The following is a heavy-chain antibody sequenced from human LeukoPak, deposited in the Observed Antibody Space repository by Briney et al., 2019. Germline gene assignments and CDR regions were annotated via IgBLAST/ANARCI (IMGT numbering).Heavy chain of an antibody. Sequence: GGSLRLSCAASGFTFSNAWMSWVRQAPGKGLEWVGRIKSKTDGGTTDYAAPVKGRFTTSRDDSKNTLYLQMNSLKTEDTAVYYCTPLAVAGSYYFDYWGQGTLVTVSS. CDR3: TPLAVAGSYYFDY. J-gene: IGHJ4*02. CDR2: IKSKTDGGTT. CDR1: GFTFSNAW. V-gene: IGHV3-15*01. D-gene: IGHD6-19*01.